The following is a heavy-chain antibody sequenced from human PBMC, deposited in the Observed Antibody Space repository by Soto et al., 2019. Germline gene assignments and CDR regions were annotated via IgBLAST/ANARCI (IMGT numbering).Heavy chain of an antibody. CDR2: INPSGGST. D-gene: IGHD4-4*01. V-gene: IGHV1-46*01. Sequence: ASVKVSCKASGYTFTSYYMHWVRQAPGQGLEWMGIINPSGGSTSYAQKFQGRVTMTRDTSTSTVYMELSSLRSEDTAVYYCASSYSNSALIDYYYYGMDVWGQGTTVTVSS. CDR1: GYTFTSYY. CDR3: ASSYSNSALIDYYYYGMDV. J-gene: IGHJ6*02.